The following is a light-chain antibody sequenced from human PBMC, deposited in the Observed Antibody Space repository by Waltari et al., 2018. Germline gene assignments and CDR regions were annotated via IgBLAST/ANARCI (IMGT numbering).Light chain of an antibody. V-gene: IGKV2-30*01. CDR3: MQATHWPYT. J-gene: IGKJ2*01. Sequence: DVVVTQSPLSLPVTLGQPASIPCRSSQSLVSSDGNTNLNWFHLRPGQSPRRLIYETSKRDSGVPDRFSGSGSGAGFTLKISRVEAEDVGIYYCMQATHWPYTFGQGTKLEIK. CDR2: ETS. CDR1: QSLVSSDGNTN.